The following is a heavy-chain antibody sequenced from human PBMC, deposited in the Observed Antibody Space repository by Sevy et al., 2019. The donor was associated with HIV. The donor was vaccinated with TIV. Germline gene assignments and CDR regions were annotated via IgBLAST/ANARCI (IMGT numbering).Heavy chain of an antibody. CDR2: ISYDGSNK. D-gene: IGHD2-15*01. J-gene: IGHJ4*02. Sequence: GGSLRLSCAASGFTFSSYAMHWVRQAPGKGLEWVAVISYDGSNKYYADSVKGRFTISRDNSKNTLYLQMNSLRAEDTAVYYCASDFPVECSGGSCYHPGGVFDYWGRGTLVTVSS. CDR3: ASDFPVECSGGSCYHPGGVFDY. V-gene: IGHV3-30*04. CDR1: GFTFSSYA.